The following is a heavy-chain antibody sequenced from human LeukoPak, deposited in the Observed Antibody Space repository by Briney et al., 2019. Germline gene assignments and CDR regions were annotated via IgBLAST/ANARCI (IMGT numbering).Heavy chain of an antibody. CDR1: GFTFNTYA. J-gene: IGHJ4*02. Sequence: GGSLRLSCAASGFTFNTYAMSWVRQAPGKGLEWVSTISGNGGSTYFADSVKGRFTISRDNSKNTLYLQMRSLRAEDTAVYYCTKDGSIAVAGTPSDSWGQGTLVTVSA. CDR3: TKDGSIAVAGTPSDS. V-gene: IGHV3-23*01. D-gene: IGHD6-19*01. CDR2: ISGNGGST.